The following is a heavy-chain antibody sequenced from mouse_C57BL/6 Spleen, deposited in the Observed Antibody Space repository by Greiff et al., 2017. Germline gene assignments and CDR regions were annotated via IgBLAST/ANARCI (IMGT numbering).Heavy chain of an antibody. V-gene: IGHV1-69*01. CDR3: ATSIYYYGSF. Sequence: QVQLKESGAELVMPGASVKLSCKASGYTFTSYWMHWVKQRPGQGLEWIGEIDPSDSYTNYNQKFKGKSTLTVDKSSSTAYMQLSSLTSEDSAVYYCATSIYYYGSFWGQGTTLTVSS. D-gene: IGHD1-1*01. J-gene: IGHJ2*01. CDR1: GYTFTSYW. CDR2: IDPSDSYT.